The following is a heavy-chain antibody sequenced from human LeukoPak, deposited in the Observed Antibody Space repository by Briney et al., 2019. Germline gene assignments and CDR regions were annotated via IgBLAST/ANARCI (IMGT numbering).Heavy chain of an antibody. CDR1: GVTFSSYV. V-gene: IGHV3-23*01. D-gene: IGHD6-19*01. J-gene: IGHJ5*02. Sequence: PGGSLRLSCEASGVTFSSYVMSWVRQAPGKGPEWVSGISGSGGGTYYADSVKGRFAISRDNSKNTLYLQMNSLRAEDTAVYYCPKERASYSSGWYGSPFDPWGQGTLVTVSS. CDR3: PKERASYSSGWYGSPFDP. CDR2: ISGSGGGT.